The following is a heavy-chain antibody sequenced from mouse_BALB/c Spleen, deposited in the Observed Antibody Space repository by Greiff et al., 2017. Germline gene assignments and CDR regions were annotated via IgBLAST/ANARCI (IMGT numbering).Heavy chain of an antibody. Sequence: EVMLVESGGGLVQPGGSLKLSCAASGFTFSSYGMSWVRQTPDKRLELVATINSNGGSTYYPDSVKGRFTISRDNAKNTLYLQMSSLKSEDTAMYYCARYGNFDYWGQGTTLTVSS. CDR3: ARYGNFDY. CDR2: INSNGGST. J-gene: IGHJ2*01. D-gene: IGHD2-10*02. V-gene: IGHV5-6-3*01. CDR1: GFTFSSYG.